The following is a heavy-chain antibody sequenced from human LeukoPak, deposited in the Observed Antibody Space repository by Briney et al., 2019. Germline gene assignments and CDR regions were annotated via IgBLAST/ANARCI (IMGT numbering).Heavy chain of an antibody. D-gene: IGHD6-13*01. CDR3: ARVYSSSWYSYYYYYMDV. J-gene: IGHJ6*03. Sequence: SETLSLTCTVSGASISSGTYYWSWIRQPAGKGLEWIGRIYTTGTTNYNPSLKSRVTISLDTSKNQFSLRLSSVTAADTAVYDCARVYSSSWYSYYYYYMDVWGKGTTVTVSS. V-gene: IGHV4-61*02. CDR2: IYTTGTT. CDR1: GASISSGTYY.